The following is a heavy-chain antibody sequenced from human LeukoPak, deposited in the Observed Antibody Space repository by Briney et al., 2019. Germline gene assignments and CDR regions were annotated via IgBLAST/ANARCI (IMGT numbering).Heavy chain of an antibody. D-gene: IGHD3-16*01. CDR3: AKLWENDYGDY. J-gene: IGHJ4*02. CDR2: IFSASYT. CDR1: GFTFSSYE. Sequence: PGGSLRLSCAASGFTFSSYEMNWVRQAPGKGLEWVSVIFSASYTFYADSVKGRFTISRDTSKNTLYLQMNSLRAEDTAVYYCAKLWENDYGDYWGQGTLVTVSS. V-gene: IGHV3-53*01.